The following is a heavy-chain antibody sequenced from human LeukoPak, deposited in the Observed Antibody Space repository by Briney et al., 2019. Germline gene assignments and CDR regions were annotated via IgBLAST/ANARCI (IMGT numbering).Heavy chain of an antibody. D-gene: IGHD3-10*01. Sequence: SSETLSLTCTVSGGSISNHRHYWGWIRQTPGKGLEWIGNIFHTGSTFYNPSLKSRVTISVNTSTNQFSLKVSSVAAADSAVYFCARRGGSEFDIWGQGAMVAVSS. J-gene: IGHJ3*02. V-gene: IGHV4-39*01. CDR3: ARRGGSEFDI. CDR1: GGSISNHRHY. CDR2: IFHTGST.